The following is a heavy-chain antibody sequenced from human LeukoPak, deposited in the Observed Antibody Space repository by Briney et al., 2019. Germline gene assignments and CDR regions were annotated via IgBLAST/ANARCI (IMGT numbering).Heavy chain of an antibody. V-gene: IGHV3-23*01. D-gene: IGHD3-16*01. CDR1: GFTFTSYV. CDR2: ISGSGDST. CDR3: AKVTYDYVWGSYEN. Sequence: GGSLRLSCAASGFTFTSYVMNWVRQAPGERLEWVSAISGSGDSTYYADSVKGRFTISRDNSKNTLYLQMNSLRAEDTAVYHCAKVTYDYVWGSYENWGQGALVTVSS. J-gene: IGHJ4*02.